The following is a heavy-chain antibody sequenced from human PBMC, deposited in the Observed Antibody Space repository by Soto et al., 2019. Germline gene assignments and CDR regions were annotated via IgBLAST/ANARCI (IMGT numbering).Heavy chain of an antibody. D-gene: IGHD3-10*01. Sequence: SLRLSCAASGFTFSSYGTRWVRQAPGKGLEWVAVIWYDGSNKYYADSVKGRFTISRDNSKNTLYLQMNSLRAEDTAVYYCARDQITMVRGVIITPPYYYMDVWGKGTTVTVSS. J-gene: IGHJ6*03. V-gene: IGHV3-33*01. CDR3: ARDQITMVRGVIITPPYYYMDV. CDR1: GFTFSSYG. CDR2: IWYDGSNK.